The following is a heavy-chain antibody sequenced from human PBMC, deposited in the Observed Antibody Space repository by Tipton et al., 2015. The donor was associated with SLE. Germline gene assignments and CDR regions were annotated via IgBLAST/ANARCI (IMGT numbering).Heavy chain of an antibody. D-gene: IGHD3-16*01. V-gene: IGHV3-30*02. J-gene: IGHJ4*02. Sequence: SGFTYSGYAMHWVRQAPGKGLEWVAFIRADGSNKDYADSVKGRFTISRDNSKNTLYLQMNRLRVEDTAVDYCAGGTGAYFDHWGQGTLVTVSS. CDR1: GFTYSGYA. CDR2: IRADGSNK. CDR3: AGGTGAYFDH.